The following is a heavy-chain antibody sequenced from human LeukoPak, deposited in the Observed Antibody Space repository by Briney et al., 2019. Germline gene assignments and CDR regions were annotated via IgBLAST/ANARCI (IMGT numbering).Heavy chain of an antibody. CDR2: INHSGST. D-gene: IGHD3-3*01. Sequence: PSETLSLTCAVYGGSFSGYYWSWIRQPPGKGLEWIGEINHSGSTNYNPSLKSRVTISVDTSKNQFSLKLSSVTAADTAVYYCARGKSYYDSTEGGFDYWGQGTLVTVSS. J-gene: IGHJ4*02. CDR3: ARGKSYYDSTEGGFDY. V-gene: IGHV4-34*01. CDR1: GGSFSGYY.